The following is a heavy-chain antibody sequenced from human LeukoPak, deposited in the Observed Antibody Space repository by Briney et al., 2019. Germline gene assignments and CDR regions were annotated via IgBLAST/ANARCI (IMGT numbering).Heavy chain of an antibody. CDR1: GFTFSSYG. CDR2: IRYDGSNK. V-gene: IGHV3-30*02. J-gene: IGHJ4*02. Sequence: PGGSLRLSCAASGFTFSSYGMHWVRQAPGKGLEWVAFIRYDGSNKYYEDSVKGRFTISRDNSKNTLYLQMNSLRAEDTAVYYCAKPLGYSGYVFDYWGQGTLVTVSS. CDR3: AKPLGYSGYVFDY. D-gene: IGHD5-12*01.